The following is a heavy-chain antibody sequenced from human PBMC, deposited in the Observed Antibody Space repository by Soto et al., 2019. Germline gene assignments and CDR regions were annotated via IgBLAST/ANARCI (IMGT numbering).Heavy chain of an antibody. CDR2: INPAGSDR. V-gene: IGHV3-7*03. CDR1: GFTFTRYS. Sequence: HPGGSLRLSCAASGFTFTRYSMNWVRQAPGKGLEWVANINPAGSDRRYVDSVKGRFTISRDNAKNSVYLQMNSLRDDDTAVYYCASARSSVGAPGGFIEFWGQGSLVTVSS. J-gene: IGHJ4*02. D-gene: IGHD1-26*01. CDR3: ASARSSVGAPGGFIEF.